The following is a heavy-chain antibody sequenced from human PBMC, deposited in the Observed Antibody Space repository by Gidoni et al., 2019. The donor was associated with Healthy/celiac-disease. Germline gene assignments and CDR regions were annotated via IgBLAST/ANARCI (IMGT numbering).Heavy chain of an antibody. CDR2: ISYDGSNK. J-gene: IGHJ1*01. Sequence: QVQLVESGGGVVQPGRSLRLSCAASGFTFSSYGMHWVRQAPGKGLEWVAVISYDGSNKYYADSVKGRFTISRDNSKNTLYLQMNSLRAEDTAVYYCAKEGQVVTAFVAEYFQHWGQGTLVTVSS. CDR3: AKEGQVVTAFVAEYFQH. V-gene: IGHV3-30*18. CDR1: GFTFSSYG. D-gene: IGHD2-21*02.